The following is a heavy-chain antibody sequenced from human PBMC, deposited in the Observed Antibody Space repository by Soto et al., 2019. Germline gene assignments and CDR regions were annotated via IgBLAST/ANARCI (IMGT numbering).Heavy chain of an antibody. J-gene: IGHJ4*02. V-gene: IGHV1-18*01. CDR3: ARDVTYYDYIWGSYRYTGSDY. CDR2: ISAYNGNT. CDR1: GYTFTSYG. D-gene: IGHD3-16*02. Sequence: QVQLVQSGAEVKKPGASVKVSCKASGYTFTSYGISWVRQAPGQGLEWMGWISAYNGNTNYAQKLQGRVTMTTDTSTSTAYMGLRRLRSDDTAVYYCARDVTYYDYIWGSYRYTGSDYWGQGTLVTVSS.